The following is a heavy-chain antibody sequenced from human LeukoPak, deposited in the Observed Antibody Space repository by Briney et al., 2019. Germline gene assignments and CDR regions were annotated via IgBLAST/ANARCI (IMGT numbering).Heavy chain of an antibody. V-gene: IGHV1-8*01. CDR2: MNPNSGNT. D-gene: IGHD2-15*01. CDR3: ARWGAGYCSGGSCSDPPTFDY. Sequence: ASVKVSCKASGYTFTSYDINWVRQATGQGLEWMGWMNPNSGNTGYAQKFQGRVTMTRNTSISTAYMELSSLRSEDTAVYYCARWGAGYCSGGSCSDPPTFDYRGQGTLVTVSS. J-gene: IGHJ4*02. CDR1: GYTFTSYD.